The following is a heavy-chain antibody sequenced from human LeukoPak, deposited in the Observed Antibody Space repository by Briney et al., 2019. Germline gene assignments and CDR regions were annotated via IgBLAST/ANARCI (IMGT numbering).Heavy chain of an antibody. Sequence: SETLSLTCAVYGGSFSGYYWSWIRQPPGKGLEWIGEINHSGSTNYNPPLKSRVTISVDTSKNQFSLKLSSVTAADTAVYYCARKFIAARPFDYWGQGTLVTVSS. CDR2: INHSGST. J-gene: IGHJ4*02. CDR1: GGSFSGYY. D-gene: IGHD6-6*01. V-gene: IGHV4-34*01. CDR3: ARKFIAARPFDY.